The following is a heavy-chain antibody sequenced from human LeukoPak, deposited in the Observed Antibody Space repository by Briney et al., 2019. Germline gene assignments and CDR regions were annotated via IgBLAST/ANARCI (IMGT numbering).Heavy chain of an antibody. J-gene: IGHJ3*02. Sequence: PGGSLRLSCAASGFTFSSYWMSWVRQAPGQGLEWVANIKQDGSEKYYVDSVKGRFTISRDNAKNSLYLQMNSLRAEDTAVYYCARWGTYSSSWLGAFDIWGQGTMVTVSS. V-gene: IGHV3-7*05. CDR2: IKQDGSEK. D-gene: IGHD6-13*01. CDR1: GFTFSSYW. CDR3: ARWGTYSSSWLGAFDI.